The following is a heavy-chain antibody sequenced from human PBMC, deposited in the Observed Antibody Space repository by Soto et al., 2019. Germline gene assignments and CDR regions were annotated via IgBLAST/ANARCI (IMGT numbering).Heavy chain of an antibody. CDR2: IYYSGST. CDR3: ARAASFYYDNTGYYHLDY. D-gene: IGHD3-22*01. Sequence: PSQTMSLPWTVAGGPISSGGYYWRWNRQHPGKGLEWIGYIYYSGSTYYNSSLKSRVIISVDTSKNQFSLRLRSVTAADTAVYYCARAASFYYDNTGYYHLDYWGQGSLVTVSS. CDR1: GGPISSGGYY. J-gene: IGHJ4*02. V-gene: IGHV4-31*02.